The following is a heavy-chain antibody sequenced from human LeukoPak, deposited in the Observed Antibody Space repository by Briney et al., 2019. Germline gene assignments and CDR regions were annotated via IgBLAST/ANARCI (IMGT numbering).Heavy chain of an antibody. Sequence: GGSLRLSCAASGFSFSAYEMVWVRQAPGMGLEWTSYITGSGNTKYYLDSVKGRFSISRDNAKNSLYLQMNGLRAEDTAIYYCARAICSRGSCYSLVTFDMWGQGAMVTVSS. CDR1: GFSFSAYE. CDR2: ITGSGNTK. D-gene: IGHD2-15*01. CDR3: ARAICSRGSCYSLVTFDM. J-gene: IGHJ3*02. V-gene: IGHV3-48*03.